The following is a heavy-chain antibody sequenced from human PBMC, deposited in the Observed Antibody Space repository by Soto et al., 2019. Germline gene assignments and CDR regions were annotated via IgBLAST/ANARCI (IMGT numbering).Heavy chain of an antibody. D-gene: IGHD1-26*01. Sequence: GGSLRLSCAASGFTFSSYWMHWVRQAPGKGLVWVSRINSDGSSTSYADSVKGRFTISRDNAKNTLYLQMNSLRAEDTAVYYCARGIAWEPGDYWGQGTLVTVSS. CDR3: ARGIAWEPGDY. J-gene: IGHJ4*02. CDR1: GFTFSSYW. V-gene: IGHV3-74*01. CDR2: INSDGSST.